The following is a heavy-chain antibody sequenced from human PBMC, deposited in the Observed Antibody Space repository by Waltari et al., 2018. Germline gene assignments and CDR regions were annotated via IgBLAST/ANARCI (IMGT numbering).Heavy chain of an antibody. D-gene: IGHD5-18*01. CDR1: GGTFSSYA. V-gene: IGHV1-69*10. J-gene: IGHJ4*02. Sequence: QVQLVQSGAEVKKPGSSVKVSCKASGGTFSSYAISWVRQAPGQGLEWMGGIIPILGIANYAQKFQGRVTITADKSTSTAYMGLSSLRSEDTAVYYCARGGYSYGYGPYFDYWGQGTLVTVSS. CDR3: ARGGYSYGYGPYFDY. CDR2: IIPILGIA.